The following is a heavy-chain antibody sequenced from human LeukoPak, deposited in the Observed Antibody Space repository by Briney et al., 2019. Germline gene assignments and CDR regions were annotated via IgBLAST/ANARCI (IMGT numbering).Heavy chain of an antibody. Sequence: SETLSLTCTVSGYSISSGYYWGWIRQPPGKGLEWIGSIYHSGSTYYNPSLKSRVTISVDMSKNQFSLKLSSVTAADTAVYYCARVLVAATRLSSGFDPWGQGTLVTVSS. CDR1: GYSISSGYY. CDR3: ARVLVAATRLSSGFDP. V-gene: IGHV4-38-2*02. CDR2: IYHSGST. D-gene: IGHD2-15*01. J-gene: IGHJ5*02.